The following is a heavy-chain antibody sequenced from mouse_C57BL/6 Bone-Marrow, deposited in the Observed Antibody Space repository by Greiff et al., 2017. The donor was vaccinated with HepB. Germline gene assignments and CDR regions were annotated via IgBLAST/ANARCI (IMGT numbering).Heavy chain of an antibody. Sequence: QVQLQQPGAELVKPGASVKLSCKASGYTFTSYWMHWVKQRPGQGLEWIGMIHPNSGSTNYNETFKSKATLTVDKSSSTAYMQLSSLTSEDSAVYYCARDRLSPTGGFAYWGQGTLVTVSA. J-gene: IGHJ3*01. V-gene: IGHV1-64*01. CDR1: GYTFTSYW. CDR2: IHPNSGST. CDR3: ARDRLSPTGGFAY. D-gene: IGHD3-2*02.